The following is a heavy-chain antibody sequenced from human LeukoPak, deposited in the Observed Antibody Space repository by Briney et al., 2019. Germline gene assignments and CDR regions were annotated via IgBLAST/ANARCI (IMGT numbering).Heavy chain of an antibody. CDR3: AKDPHKGYYYYYMDV. Sequence: GGSLRLSCAASGFTFSSYGMHWVRQAPGKGLEWVAFIRYDGSNKYYADSVKGRFTISRDNSKNTLYLQMNSLRAEDTAVYYCAKDPHKGYYYYYMDVWGKGTTVTVSS. J-gene: IGHJ6*03. V-gene: IGHV3-30*02. CDR1: GFTFSSYG. CDR2: IRYDGSNK.